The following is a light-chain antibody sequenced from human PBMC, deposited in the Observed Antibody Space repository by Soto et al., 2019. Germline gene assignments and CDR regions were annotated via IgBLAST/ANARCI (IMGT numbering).Light chain of an antibody. CDR3: LQDYSFPLT. Sequence: DVVMTQSPLSLPVTLGQPASISCRSNRSLVHSDGIAYFSWFQQRPGRSPRRLIYKVSNRDSGVPSRFSGSGSGTDFILTISSLQPEDFATYYCLQDYSFPLTFGGGTKGDIK. J-gene: IGKJ4*01. CDR2: KVS. CDR1: RSLVHSDGIAY. V-gene: IGKV2-30*02.